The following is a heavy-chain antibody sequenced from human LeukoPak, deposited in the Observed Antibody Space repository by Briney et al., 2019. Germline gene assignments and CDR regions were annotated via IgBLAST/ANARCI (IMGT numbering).Heavy chain of an antibody. CDR2: IIPIFGTA. D-gene: IGHD2-15*01. J-gene: IGHJ5*02. V-gene: IGHV1-69*06. Sequence: SVKVSCKASGGTFSSYAISWVRQAPGQGLEWMGGIIPIFGTANYAQKFRGRVTITADKSTSTAYMELSSLRSEDTAVYYCARDHGYCSGGSCYGPFDPWGQGTLVTVAS. CDR3: ARDHGYCSGGSCYGPFDP. CDR1: GGTFSSYA.